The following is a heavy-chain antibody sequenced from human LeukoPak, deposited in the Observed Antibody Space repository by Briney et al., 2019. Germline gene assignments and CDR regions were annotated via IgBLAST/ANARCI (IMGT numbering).Heavy chain of an antibody. J-gene: IGHJ4*02. CDR1: GYTFTSYG. CDR2: ISAYNGNT. D-gene: IGHD2-15*01. V-gene: IGHV1-18*01. CDR3: ARDLGDSGVVVVAAKPLDY. Sequence: ASVKVSCKASGYTFTSYGISWVRQAPGQGLEWMGWISAYNGNTNYAQKLQGRVTMTTDTSTSTAYMELRSLRSDDTAVYYCARDLGDSGVVVVAAKPLDYWGQGTLVTVSS.